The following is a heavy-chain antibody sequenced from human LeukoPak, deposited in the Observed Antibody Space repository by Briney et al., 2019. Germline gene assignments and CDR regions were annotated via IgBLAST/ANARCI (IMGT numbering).Heavy chain of an antibody. J-gene: IGHJ4*02. V-gene: IGHV1-2*02. CDR1: GYTFTGYY. CDR2: INPNSGGT. CDR3: ARDLGYSGSYWGYFDY. D-gene: IGHD1-26*01. Sequence: GASVKVSCKASGYTFTGYYMHWVRQAPGQGLEWTGWINPNSGGTNYAQKFQGRVTMTRDTSISTAYMELSRLRTDDTAVYYCARDLGYSGSYWGYFDYCGQGTLVTVSS.